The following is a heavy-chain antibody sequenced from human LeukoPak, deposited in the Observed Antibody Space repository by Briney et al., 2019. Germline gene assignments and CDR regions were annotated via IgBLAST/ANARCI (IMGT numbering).Heavy chain of an antibody. CDR2: IYYSGST. CDR1: GGSISSYY. V-gene: IGHV4-59*01. CDR3: ARARGVSSGWYVDY. J-gene: IGHJ4*02. D-gene: IGHD6-19*01. Sequence: NPSETLSLTCTVSGGSISSYYWSWIRQPPGKGLEWIGYIYYSGSTNYNPSLKSRVTISVDTSKNQFSLKLSSVTAADTAVYYCARARGVSSGWYVDYWGQGTLVTVSS.